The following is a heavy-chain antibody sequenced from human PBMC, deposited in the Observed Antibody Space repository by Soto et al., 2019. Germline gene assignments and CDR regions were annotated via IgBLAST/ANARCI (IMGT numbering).Heavy chain of an antibody. J-gene: IGHJ6*02. CDR1: GGTFSSYA. V-gene: IGHV1-69*06. D-gene: IGHD2-15*01. CDR3: ARGVGFAGYCSGGSCESPYYYYYGMDV. Sequence: GASVQVSCKASGGTFSSYAISWVRQAPGQGLEWMGGIIPIFGTANYAQKFQGRVTITADKSTSTAYMELSSLRSEDTAVYYCARGVGFAGYCSGGSCESPYYYYYGMDVWGQGTTVTVSS. CDR2: IIPIFGTA.